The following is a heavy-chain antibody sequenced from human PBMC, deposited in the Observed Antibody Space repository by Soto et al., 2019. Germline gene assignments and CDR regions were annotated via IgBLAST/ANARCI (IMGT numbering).Heavy chain of an antibody. J-gene: IGHJ2*01. V-gene: IGHV3-30-3*01. D-gene: IGHD5-18*01. CDR3: ARDPLWGTAMVLWYFDL. Sequence: PGGSLRLSCAASGFTFSIYAMHWFRQAPGKGLEWVAVISYDGSNKYYADSVKGRFTISRDNSKNTLYLQMNSLRAEDTAVYYCARDPLWGTAMVLWYFDLWGRGTLVTVSS. CDR2: ISYDGSNK. CDR1: GFTFSIYA.